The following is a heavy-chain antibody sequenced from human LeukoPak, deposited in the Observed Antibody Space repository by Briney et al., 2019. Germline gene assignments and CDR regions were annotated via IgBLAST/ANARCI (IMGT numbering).Heavy chain of an antibody. V-gene: IGHV3-23*01. J-gene: IGHJ5*02. CDR2: ISGSGGNT. Sequence: GGSLRLSCAASGFTFSSYAMSWVRQAPGKGLEWVSGISGSGGNTYYADSVKGRFTISRDNAKNSLYLQMNSLRAEDTAVYYCATTRGLWWFDPWGQGTLVTVSS. CDR3: ATTRGLWWFDP. D-gene: IGHD3/OR15-3a*01. CDR1: GFTFSSYA.